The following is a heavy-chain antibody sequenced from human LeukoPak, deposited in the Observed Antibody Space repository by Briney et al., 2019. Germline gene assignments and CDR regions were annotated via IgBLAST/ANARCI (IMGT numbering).Heavy chain of an antibody. CDR3: ARDLGGYYYDSSLDY. D-gene: IGHD3-22*01. J-gene: IGHJ4*02. V-gene: IGHV4-4*02. CDR1: GGSISSSNW. Sequence: SETLSLTCAVSGGSISSSNWWSWVRQPPGKGLEWIGEIYHSGSTNYNPSLKSRVTISVDKSKSQFSLKLSSVTAADTAVYYCARDLGGYYYDSSLDYWGQGTLVTVSS. CDR2: IYHSGST.